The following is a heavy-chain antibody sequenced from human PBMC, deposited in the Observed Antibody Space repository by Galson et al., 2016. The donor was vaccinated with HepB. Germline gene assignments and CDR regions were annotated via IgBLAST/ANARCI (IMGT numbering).Heavy chain of an antibody. V-gene: IGHV3-15*01. D-gene: IGHD3-16*01. Sequence: SLRLSCAASGFTFSNVWMSWVRQVPGKGLEWVGRIKSNTDGGTTEYAAPVKGRFTISRDDSENTLYLQMNSLKTEDTAVYYCTTQGVFTVMIPFDYWGQGTLVTVSS. J-gene: IGHJ4*02. CDR3: TTQGVFTVMIPFDY. CDR1: GFTFSNVW. CDR2: IKSNTDGGTT.